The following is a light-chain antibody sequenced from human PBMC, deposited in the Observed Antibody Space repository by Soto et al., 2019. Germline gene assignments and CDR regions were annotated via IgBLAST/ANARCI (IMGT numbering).Light chain of an antibody. J-gene: IGKJ2*01. CDR3: QQYDSLPYT. CDR2: GAS. V-gene: IGKV1-33*01. CDR1: QDINDY. Sequence: EIQMTQSPSSLSASLGDRVTITCQASQDINDYSNWYQQKPGKAPRLLIYGASFLEVGVPSRFSGSGSGTHFTLTISSLQPEDVATCYGQQYDSLPYTFGQGTRLEIK.